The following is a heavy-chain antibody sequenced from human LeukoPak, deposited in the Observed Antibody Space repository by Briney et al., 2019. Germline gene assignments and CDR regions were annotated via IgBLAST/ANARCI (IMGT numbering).Heavy chain of an antibody. J-gene: IGHJ4*02. V-gene: IGHV1-69*13. CDR2: IIPIFGTA. CDR3: ARLSDYGTFDY. Sequence: ASVKVSCTTSVGSFSSYAISWVRQAPGQGLEWMGGIIPIFGTANYAQKFQGRVTITADESTSTAYMELSSLRSEDTAVYYCARLSDYGTFDYWGQGTLVTVSS. CDR1: VGSFSSYA. D-gene: IGHD4-17*01.